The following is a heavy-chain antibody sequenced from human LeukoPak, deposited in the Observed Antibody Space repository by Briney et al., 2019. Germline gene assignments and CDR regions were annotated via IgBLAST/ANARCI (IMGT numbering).Heavy chain of an antibody. CDR1: GLTFSIYG. CDR3: ARDQAVAGLYFDY. V-gene: IGHV3-33*01. CDR2: IWYDGSNK. D-gene: IGHD6-19*01. J-gene: IGHJ4*02. Sequence: GGSLRLSCAASGLTFSIYGMHWVRQAPGKGLEWVAVIWYDGSNKYYADSVKGRFTISRDNSKNTLYLQMNSLRAEDTAVYYCARDQAVAGLYFDYWGQGTLVTVSS.